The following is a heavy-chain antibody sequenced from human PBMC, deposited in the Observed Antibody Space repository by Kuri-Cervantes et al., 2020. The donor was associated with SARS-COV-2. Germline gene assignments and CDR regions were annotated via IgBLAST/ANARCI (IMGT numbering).Heavy chain of an antibody. J-gene: IGHJ5*02. D-gene: IGHD6-6*01. CDR2: ISYDGSNK. Sequence: GESLKISCAASGFTFSSYAMHWVRQAPGKGLEWVAVISYDGSNKYYADSVKGRFTISRDNAKNSLYLQMNSLRAEDTAVYYCARLAVAARTNWFDPWGQGTLVTVSS. V-gene: IGHV3-30*04. CDR3: ARLAVAARTNWFDP. CDR1: GFTFSSYA.